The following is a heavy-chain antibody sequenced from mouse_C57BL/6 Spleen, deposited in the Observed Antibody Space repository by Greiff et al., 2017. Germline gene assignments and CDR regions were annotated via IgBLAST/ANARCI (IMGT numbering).Heavy chain of an antibody. CDR2: INPSTGGT. V-gene: IGHV1-42*01. J-gene: IGHJ2*01. CDR3: AGGYYSIHFDY. Sequence: EVQLQQSGPELVKPGASVKISCKASGYSFTGYYMNWVKQSPEKSLEWIGEINPSTGGTTYNQKFKAKATLTADKSSSTAYMQLKSLTSEDSAVYYWAGGYYSIHFDYWGQGTTLTVSS. D-gene: IGHD2-5*01. CDR1: GYSFTGYY.